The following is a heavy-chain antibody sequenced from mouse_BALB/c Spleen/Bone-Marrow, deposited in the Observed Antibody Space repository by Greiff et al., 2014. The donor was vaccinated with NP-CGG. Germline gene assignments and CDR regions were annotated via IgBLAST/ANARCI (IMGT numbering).Heavy chain of an antibody. J-gene: IGHJ2*01. Sequence: LQQSGSELVRPGASVKLSCKASGYTFTSYRMHWVKQRHGQGLEWIGNIYPGSGSTNYDEKFKSKGTLTVDTSSSTAYMHLSSLTSEDSAVYYCTSRDYWGQGTTLTVSS. V-gene: IGHV1S22*01. CDR1: GYTFTSYR. CDR3: TSRDY. CDR2: IYPGSGST.